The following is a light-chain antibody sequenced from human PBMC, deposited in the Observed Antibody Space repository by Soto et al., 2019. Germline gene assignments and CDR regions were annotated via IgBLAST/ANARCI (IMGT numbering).Light chain of an antibody. CDR2: EDN. CDR3: CSYAGGNTYV. V-gene: IGLV2-23*01. Sequence: QSALTQPASVSGSPGQSITIFCTGTSSDVGNYNLVSWYQHHPGEAPQLIVFEDNKRPSGVSNRFSGSKSGNTASLTISGLLAEDEADYYCCSYAGGNTYVFGTGTKLTVL. CDR1: SSDVGNYNL. J-gene: IGLJ1*01.